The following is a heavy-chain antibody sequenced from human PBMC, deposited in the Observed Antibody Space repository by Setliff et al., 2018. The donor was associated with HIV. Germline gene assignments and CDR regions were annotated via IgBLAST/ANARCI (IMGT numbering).Heavy chain of an antibody. CDR2: IYISGST. D-gene: IGHD3-10*01. Sequence: SLTCTVSGDSISKYYWSWIRQPPGKGLEWIGFIYISGSTMYNPSLKSRVTMSLDTSKNQVSLKLTSVTAADTAVYYCARGLEYYTSGTYSYYFDYWGQGILVTVSS. CDR1: GDSISKYY. CDR3: ARGLEYYTSGTYSYYFDY. V-gene: IGHV4-4*09. J-gene: IGHJ4*02.